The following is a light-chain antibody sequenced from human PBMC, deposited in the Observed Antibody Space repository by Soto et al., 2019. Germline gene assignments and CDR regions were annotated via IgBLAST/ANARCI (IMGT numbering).Light chain of an antibody. J-gene: IGKJ2*01. CDR1: QSISSW. CDR3: QQYNSYPYT. Sequence: DIQMTQSPSTLSASVGDRVTITCRASQSISSWVAWYQQKLGKAPKLLIYKASSLESGVPSRFSGSGSGTDFTLTISSLQPDDFATYHCQQYNSYPYTFGQGTKLEIK. V-gene: IGKV1-5*03. CDR2: KAS.